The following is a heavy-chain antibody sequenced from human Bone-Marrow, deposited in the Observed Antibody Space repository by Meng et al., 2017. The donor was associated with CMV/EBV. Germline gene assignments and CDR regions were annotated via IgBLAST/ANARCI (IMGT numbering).Heavy chain of an antibody. J-gene: IGHJ4*02. V-gene: IGHV3-48*04. Sequence: GGSLRLSCVASGFTFSSYSMNWVRQAPGKGLEWVSYISSSSSTIYYADSVKGRFTISRDNAKNSLYLQMNSLRAEDTAVYYCARDSAELRFLEGLSLYLDYWGQGTLVTVSS. CDR3: ARDSAELRFLEGLSLYLDY. CDR1: GFTFSSYS. CDR2: ISSSSSTI. D-gene: IGHD3-3*01.